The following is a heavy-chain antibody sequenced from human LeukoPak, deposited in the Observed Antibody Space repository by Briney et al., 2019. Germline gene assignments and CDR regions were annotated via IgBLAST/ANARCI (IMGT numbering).Heavy chain of an antibody. V-gene: IGHV4-30-4*01. J-gene: IGHJ5*02. CDR3: ARSLLSAGSGSYGFDP. D-gene: IGHD3-10*01. CDR2: IYYSGST. Sequence: SQTLSLTCSVSGGSISSGDYYWSWIRQPPGKGLEWIGHIYYSGSTHHNPSLKSRVTISVDTSKNQFSLKLSSVTATDTAVYYCARSLLSAGSGSYGFDPWGQGALVTVSS. CDR1: GGSISSGDYY.